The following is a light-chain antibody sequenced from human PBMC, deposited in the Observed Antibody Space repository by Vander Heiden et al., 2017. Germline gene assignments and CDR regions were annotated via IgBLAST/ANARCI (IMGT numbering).Light chain of an antibody. J-gene: IGKJ1*01. V-gene: IGKV1-5*03. CDR1: ESINSW. Sequence: TLSASVGDRVTITCRASESINSWLAWYQQKPGKAPKLLIYKASSLESGVPSRFSGSGSGTEFTLTISSLQPDDFATYYCQQYSSYWTFGQGTKVEIK. CDR2: KAS. CDR3: QQYSSYWT.